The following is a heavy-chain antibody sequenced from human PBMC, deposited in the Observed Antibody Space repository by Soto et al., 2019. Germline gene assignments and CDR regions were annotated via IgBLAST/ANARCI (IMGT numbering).Heavy chain of an antibody. CDR1: GGSISSGGYS. Sequence: QLQLQESGSGLVKPSQTLSLTCAVSGGSISSGGYSWSWIRQPPGKGLEWVGYIYHSASTNYNSFLKRRVTISVDRSNNQFSLELSSVTAADTAVYYCARGPPIFYWGQGTLVTVSS. D-gene: IGHD3-9*01. CDR2: IYHSAST. V-gene: IGHV4-30-2*01. CDR3: ARGPPIFY. J-gene: IGHJ4*02.